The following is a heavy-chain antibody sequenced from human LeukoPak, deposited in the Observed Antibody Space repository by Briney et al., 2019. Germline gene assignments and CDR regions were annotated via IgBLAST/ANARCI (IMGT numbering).Heavy chain of an antibody. CDR1: GFTFSSYS. Sequence: GGSLRLSCAASGFTFSSYSMNWVRQAPGEGLEWVANIKQDGSEKYYVDSVKGRFTISRDNAKNSLYLQMNSLRAEDTAVYYCARLSLQEVFDYWGQGTLVTVSS. J-gene: IGHJ4*02. CDR3: ARLSLQEVFDY. CDR2: IKQDGSEK. V-gene: IGHV3-7*03. D-gene: IGHD3-16*02.